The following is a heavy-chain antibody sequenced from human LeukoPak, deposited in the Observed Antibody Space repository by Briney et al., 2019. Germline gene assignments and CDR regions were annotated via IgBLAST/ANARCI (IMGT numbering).Heavy chain of an antibody. V-gene: IGHV3-30*02. CDR1: GFTFSSYG. Sequence: GGSLRLSCAASGFTFSSYGMHWVRQAPGKGLEWVAFIRYDGSNKYYADSVKGRFTISRDNSKNTLYLQMNSLRAEDTAVYYCAKDLYQLLLVGPNRFDPWGQGTLVTVSS. CDR2: IRYDGSNK. CDR3: AKDLYQLLLVGPNRFDP. J-gene: IGHJ5*02. D-gene: IGHD2-2*01.